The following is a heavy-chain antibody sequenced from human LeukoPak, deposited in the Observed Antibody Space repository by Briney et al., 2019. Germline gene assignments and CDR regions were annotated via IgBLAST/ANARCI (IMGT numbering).Heavy chain of an antibody. J-gene: IGHJ5*02. Sequence: GGSLRLSCAASGFTFSSYSMNWDRQAPGKGLEWVSSISSSSSYIYYADSVKGRFTISRDNAKNSLYLQMNSLRAEDTAAYYCARMVRGVIIGWFDPWGQGTLVTVSS. D-gene: IGHD3-10*01. V-gene: IGHV3-21*01. CDR1: GFTFSSYS. CDR3: ARMVRGVIIGWFDP. CDR2: ISSSSSYI.